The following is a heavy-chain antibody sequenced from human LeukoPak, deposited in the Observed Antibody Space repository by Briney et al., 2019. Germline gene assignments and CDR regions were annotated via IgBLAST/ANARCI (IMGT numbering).Heavy chain of an antibody. V-gene: IGHV3-48*01. Sequence: PGGSLRLSCAASGFTFSSYSMNWVRQAPGKGLEWVSYISSSSSTIYYADSVKGRFTISRDNAKNSLYLQMNSLRAEDTAVYYCARDSPITIFGVVIGEGYYYYMDVWGKGTTVTVSS. D-gene: IGHD3-3*01. J-gene: IGHJ6*03. CDR2: ISSSSSTI. CDR1: GFTFSSYS. CDR3: ARDSPITIFGVVIGEGYYYYMDV.